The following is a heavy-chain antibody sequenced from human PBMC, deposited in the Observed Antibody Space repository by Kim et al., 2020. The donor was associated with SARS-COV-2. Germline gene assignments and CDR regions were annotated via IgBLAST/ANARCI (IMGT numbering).Heavy chain of an antibody. CDR1: GYTFTSYY. Sequence: ASVKVSCKASGYTFTSYYMHWVRQAPGQGLEWMGIINPSGGSTSYAQKFQGRVTMTRDTSTSTVYMELSSLRSEDTAVYYCARDRPPDSSGYISHNWFDPWGQGTLVTVSS. CDR2: INPSGGST. CDR3: ARDRPPDSSGYISHNWFDP. V-gene: IGHV1-46*01. D-gene: IGHD3-22*01. J-gene: IGHJ5*02.